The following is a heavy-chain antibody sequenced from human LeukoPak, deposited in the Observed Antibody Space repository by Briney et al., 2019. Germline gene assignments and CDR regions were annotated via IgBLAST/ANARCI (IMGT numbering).Heavy chain of an antibody. CDR1: GVSISSYY. Sequence: PSETLSLTCTVSGVSISSYYLSWIRQPPGKGLEWIGYIHYSGSTNYNPSLKSRVTILADTSKNQFSLKLSSVTAADTAVYYCAKYYCSRTSCYHFDYWGQGTLVTVSS. CDR2: IHYSGST. D-gene: IGHD2-2*01. J-gene: IGHJ4*02. CDR3: AKYYCSRTSCYHFDY. V-gene: IGHV4-59*01.